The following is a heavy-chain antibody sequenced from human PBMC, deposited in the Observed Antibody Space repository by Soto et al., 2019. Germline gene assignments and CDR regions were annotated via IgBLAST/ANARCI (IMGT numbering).Heavy chain of an antibody. CDR1: GGTFSSYA. CDR2: IIPIFGTA. CDR3: ARGIAVAGPYYFDY. J-gene: IGHJ4*02. V-gene: IGHV1-69*13. Sequence: ASVKVSCKASGGTFSSYAISWVRQAPGQGLEWMGGIIPIFGTANYAQKFQGRVTITADESTSTAYMELSSLRSEDTAVYYRARGIAVAGPYYFDYWGQGTLVTVSS. D-gene: IGHD6-19*01.